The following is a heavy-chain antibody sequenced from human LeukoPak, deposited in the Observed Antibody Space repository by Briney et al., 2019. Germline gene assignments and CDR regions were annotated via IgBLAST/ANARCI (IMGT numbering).Heavy chain of an antibody. Sequence: SETLSLTCTVSGGSISSYYWSWIRQPPGKGLEWIGYIYYSGSTNYNPSLKSRVTISVDTSKNQFSLKLSSVTAADTAVYYCARDDIDWYFDLWGGGTLVTVSS. CDR3: ARDDIDWYFDL. V-gene: IGHV4-59*01. CDR1: GGSISSYY. D-gene: IGHD2-15*01. CDR2: IYYSGST. J-gene: IGHJ2*01.